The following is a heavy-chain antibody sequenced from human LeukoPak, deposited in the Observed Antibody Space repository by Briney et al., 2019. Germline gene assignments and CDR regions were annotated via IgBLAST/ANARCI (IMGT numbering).Heavy chain of an antibody. V-gene: IGHV4-59*12. D-gene: IGHD7-27*01. Sequence: EPSETLSLTCTVSGGSISRDYWSWIRQPPGKGLEWIGYIDYAGRTTYNPSLKSRVTISVDTSKNQFSLRLSSVTAADTAVYYCARGLTGDPYFDYWGQGTLVTVSS. CDR2: IDYAGRT. CDR3: ARGLTGDPYFDY. CDR1: GGSISRDY. J-gene: IGHJ4*02.